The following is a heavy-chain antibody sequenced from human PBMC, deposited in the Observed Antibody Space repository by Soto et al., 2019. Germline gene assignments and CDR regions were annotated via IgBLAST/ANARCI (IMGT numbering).Heavy chain of an antibody. J-gene: IGHJ4*02. CDR2: MNPNSGNT. V-gene: IGHV1-8*01. CDR1: GYTFTSYD. Sequence: ASVKVSCKASGYTFTSYDINWVRQATGQGLEWMGWMNPNSGNTGYAQKFQGRVTMTRNTSISTAYMELSSLRSEDTAVYYCARVSMVRGVIMSGGGYWGQGTLVTVSS. D-gene: IGHD3-10*01. CDR3: ARVSMVRGVIMSGGGY.